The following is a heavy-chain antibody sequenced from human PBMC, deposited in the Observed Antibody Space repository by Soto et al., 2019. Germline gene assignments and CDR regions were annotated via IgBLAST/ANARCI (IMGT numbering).Heavy chain of an antibody. CDR3: ARHGGTSTNREKFKV. V-gene: IGHV5-51*01. D-gene: IGHD3-10*01. Sequence: GESLKISCKVSRYSFSNFWIGWLRQMPGKVLEWLGIIYPRDSDIRYSPSFQGRVTISADMSITTAYLHWSSLQASDTAMYYCARHGGTSTNREKFKVWGQGTSENVSS. CDR2: IYPRDSDI. J-gene: IGHJ1*01. CDR1: RYSFSNFW.